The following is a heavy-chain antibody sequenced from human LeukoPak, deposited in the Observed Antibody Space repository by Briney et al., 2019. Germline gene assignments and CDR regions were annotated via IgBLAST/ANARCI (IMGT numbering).Heavy chain of an antibody. V-gene: IGHV4-38-2*02. CDR3: ARVMTTATTWAFDV. CDR2: MYHGGST. Sequence: PPETLSLTCSVSGYSISSGYYWGWIRQPPGKGLEWIASMYHGGSTFYNPSLRSRVTISIDTPKNQFSLKLSSGTAADTAVYYCARVMTTATTWAFDVWGQGTMVTVSS. J-gene: IGHJ3*01. D-gene: IGHD4-17*01. CDR1: GYSISSGYY.